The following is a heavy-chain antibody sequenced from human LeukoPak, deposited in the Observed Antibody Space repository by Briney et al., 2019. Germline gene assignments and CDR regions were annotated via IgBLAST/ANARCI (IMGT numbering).Heavy chain of an antibody. J-gene: IGHJ4*02. CDR3: ARQGDFWSGSDY. D-gene: IGHD3-3*01. CDR2: INHSGST. CDR1: GGSFSGYY. Sequence: SETLSLTCAVYGGSFSGYYWSWIRQPPGKGLEWIGEINHSGSTNYNPSLKSRVTISVDTSKNQFSLKLSSVTAADTAVYYCARQGDFWSGSDYWGQGTLVTVSS. V-gene: IGHV4-34*01.